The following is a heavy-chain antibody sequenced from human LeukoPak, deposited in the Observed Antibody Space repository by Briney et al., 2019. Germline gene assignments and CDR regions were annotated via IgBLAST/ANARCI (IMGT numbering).Heavy chain of an antibody. V-gene: IGHV4-30-2*01. CDR1: GGSISSGGYY. D-gene: IGHD3-3*01. J-gene: IGHJ5*02. Sequence: SETLSLTCSVSGGSISSGGYYWSWIRQPPGKGLEWIGYIYNSGRTFYNPSLKSRVIMSVDRSKNQFSLHLRSVTTADTAIYFCARESRFLEWPNWFDPWGQGTLVTVSS. CDR2: IYNSGRT. CDR3: ARESRFLEWPNWFDP.